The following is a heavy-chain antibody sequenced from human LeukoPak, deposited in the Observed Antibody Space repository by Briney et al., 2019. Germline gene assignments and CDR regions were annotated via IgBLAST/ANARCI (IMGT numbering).Heavy chain of an antibody. CDR1: GFTFSNYE. Sequence: PGGSLRLSCAASGFTFSNYEMNWVRQAPGKGLEWVSYISSSGSTTYYADSVKGRFTISRDNAKNSLYLQMNSLRDEDTAVYYCSRDEYCSSTSCSYYGMDVWGQGTTVTVSS. J-gene: IGHJ6*02. CDR2: ISSSGSTT. V-gene: IGHV3-48*03. D-gene: IGHD2-2*01. CDR3: SRDEYCSSTSCSYYGMDV.